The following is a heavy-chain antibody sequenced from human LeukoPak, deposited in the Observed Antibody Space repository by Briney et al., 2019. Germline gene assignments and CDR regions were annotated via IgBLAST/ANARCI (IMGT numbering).Heavy chain of an antibody. D-gene: IGHD3-22*01. Sequence: GGSLRLTCAASGFTVSSNYMSWVRQAPGKGLEWVSVIYSGGSTYYADSVKGRFTISRDNSKNTLYLQMNSLRAEDTAVYYCASLSSGYPINWGQGTLVTVSS. V-gene: IGHV3-53*01. CDR3: ASLSSGYPIN. CDR1: GFTVSSNY. CDR2: IYSGGST. J-gene: IGHJ4*02.